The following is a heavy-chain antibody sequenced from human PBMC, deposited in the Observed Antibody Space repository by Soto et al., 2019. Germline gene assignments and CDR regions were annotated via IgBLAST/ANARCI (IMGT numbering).Heavy chain of an antibody. V-gene: IGHV1-69*12. D-gene: IGHD2-15*01. J-gene: IGHJ6*02. CDR3: AKIRTPPGRDCPRISCAHYSGVGVDG. CDR1: GGTFSDHA. CDR2: IIPFYGRT. Sequence: QVQLVQSGAEAKKPGSAVRVSCKASGGTFSDHAISWVRQAPGQGLEWMGGIIPFYGRTEYAQKLAARVSITADESTGTVYMELSNMRSEDTAVYFFAKIRTPPGRDCPRISCAHYSGVGVDGWGPGTRVNVP.